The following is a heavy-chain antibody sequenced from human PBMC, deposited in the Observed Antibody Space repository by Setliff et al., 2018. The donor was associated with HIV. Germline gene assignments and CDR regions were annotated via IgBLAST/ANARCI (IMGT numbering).Heavy chain of an antibody. V-gene: IGHV1-18*01. CDR2: ITPFNGRT. Sequence: ASVKVSCKASGYTFTTFRINWVRQAPGQGLEWMGWITPFNGRTNYAQRFQGRVTMTTDTSTNTAYMELRSLRSDDTALYYCARVRNHLAVSPWYSYMDVWGKGTTVTVSS. J-gene: IGHJ6*03. CDR1: GYTFTTFR. CDR3: ARVRNHLAVSPWYSYMDV. D-gene: IGHD6-19*01.